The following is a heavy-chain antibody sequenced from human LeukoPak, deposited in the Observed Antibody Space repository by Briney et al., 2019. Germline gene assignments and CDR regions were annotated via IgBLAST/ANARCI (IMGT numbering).Heavy chain of an antibody. CDR2: IWYDGSNK. D-gene: IGHD1-1*01. CDR3: ARGPDSGTDGGIDYYYGMDV. V-gene: IGHV3-33*01. Sequence: GGSLRLSCAASGFTFSSYGMHWVRQAPGKGLEWVAVIWYDGSNKYYADSVKGRFTISRDNSKNTLYLQMNSLRAEDTAVYYCARGPDSGTDGGIDYYYGMDVWGKGTTVTVSS. J-gene: IGHJ6*04. CDR1: GFTFSSYG.